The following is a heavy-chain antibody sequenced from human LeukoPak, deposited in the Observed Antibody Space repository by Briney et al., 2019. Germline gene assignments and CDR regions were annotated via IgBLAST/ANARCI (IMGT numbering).Heavy chain of an antibody. Sequence: PGGSLRLSCAASGFTLSNYALHWVRQAPGKGLEWVAVMSHDGSNYYSADSVKGRFTISRDNSKNILYLQMNSLRPEDTAMYYCARGERAVAGLFDYWGQGTLVTVSS. V-gene: IGHV3-30-3*01. CDR1: GFTLSNYA. CDR3: ARGERAVAGLFDY. CDR2: MSHDGSNY. J-gene: IGHJ4*02. D-gene: IGHD6-19*01.